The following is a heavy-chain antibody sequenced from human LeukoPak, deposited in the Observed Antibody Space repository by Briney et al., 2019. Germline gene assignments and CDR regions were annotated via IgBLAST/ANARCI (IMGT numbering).Heavy chain of an antibody. CDR1: GFTVSSNY. V-gene: IGHV3-66*01. D-gene: IGHD2-15*01. CDR2: IYSGGST. Sequence: PGGSLRLSCADSGFTVSSNYMSWVRQAPGKGLEWVSVIYSGGSTHYADSVKGRFTISRDNSKNTLYLQMNSLRAEDTAVYYCACCSGGSCYFTDWGQGTLVTVSS. CDR3: ACCSGGSCYFTD. J-gene: IGHJ4*02.